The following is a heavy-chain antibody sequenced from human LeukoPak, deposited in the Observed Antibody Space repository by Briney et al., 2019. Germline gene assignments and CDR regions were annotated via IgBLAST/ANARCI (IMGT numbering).Heavy chain of an antibody. D-gene: IGHD3-22*01. CDR1: GGSISSSSYY. V-gene: IGHV4-39*07. CDR3: AVGAPIVVVG. J-gene: IGHJ4*02. Sequence: KPSETLSLTCTVSGGSISSSSYYWGWIRQPPGKGLEWIGSIYYSGSTYYNPSLKSRVTISVDTSKNQFSLKLSSVTAADTAVYYCAVGAPIVVVGWGQGTLVTVSS. CDR2: IYYSGST.